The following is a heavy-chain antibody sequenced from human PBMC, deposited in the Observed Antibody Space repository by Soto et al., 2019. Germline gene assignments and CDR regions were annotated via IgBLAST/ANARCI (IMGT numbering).Heavy chain of an antibody. CDR1: GYPVTAYY. D-gene: IGHD3-3*01. CDR2: INPATGAA. V-gene: IGHV1-2*02. Sequence: QLHLVQSGAVVKKPGASVTVSCSASGYPVTAYYMHWVRQAPGRGLEWRGGINPATGAAKYTQNYLGRATKARNTSTVTVFMKLSGLTSEDTAVFYCARGGGVGVAGSAAFDMWGQGTLVTVSS. CDR3: ARGGGVGVAGSAAFDM. J-gene: IGHJ3*02.